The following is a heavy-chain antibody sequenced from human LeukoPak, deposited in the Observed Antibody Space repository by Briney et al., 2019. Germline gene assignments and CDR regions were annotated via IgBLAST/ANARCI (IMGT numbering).Heavy chain of an antibody. D-gene: IGHD2-15*01. CDR3: ARSPVEGDGFDI. V-gene: IGHV3-74*01. J-gene: IGHJ3*02. Sequence: GGPLTLSCAASGFTLSSYWMYWVRPAPGKGLVWVSRINSDGSSTSYADSVKGRCSISRDNAKNTLYLQMNSLRAEDTAVYYCARSPVEGDGFDIWGQGTMVTVSS. CDR2: INSDGSST. CDR1: GFTLSSYW.